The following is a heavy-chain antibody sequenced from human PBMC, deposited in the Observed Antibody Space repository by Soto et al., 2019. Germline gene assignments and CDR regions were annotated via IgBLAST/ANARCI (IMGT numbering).Heavy chain of an antibody. CDR3: ARGGRRYSAYDYGY. V-gene: IGHV4-34*01. CDR1: GGSFSGYN. CDR2: INHSGST. J-gene: IGHJ4*02. D-gene: IGHD5-12*01. Sequence: QVQLQQWGAGLLKPSETLSLTCAVYGGSFSGYNWTWIRQPPGKGLEWIGEINHSGSTNYTPSLKGRVTISVATSKNQFSLKLSSVTAADPAVYYCARGGRRYSAYDYGYWGQGTRVTVSS.